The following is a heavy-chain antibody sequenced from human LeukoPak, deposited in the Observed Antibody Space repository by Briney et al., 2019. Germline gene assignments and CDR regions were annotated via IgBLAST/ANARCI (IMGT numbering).Heavy chain of an antibody. CDR1: GGSISSSRFY. V-gene: IGHV4-39*01. J-gene: IGHJ2*01. CDR2: IYYSGST. D-gene: IGHD2-21*02. Sequence: SETLFLTCIVSGGSISSSRFYWGWIRQPPGKGLEWIGTIYYSGSTQYNPSLKSRVTISVDTSKNQFSLNLNSMTAADTAVYYCARHVPSDLRIVVVTSDWYFDLWGRGTLVTVSS. CDR3: ARHVPSDLRIVVVTSDWYFDL.